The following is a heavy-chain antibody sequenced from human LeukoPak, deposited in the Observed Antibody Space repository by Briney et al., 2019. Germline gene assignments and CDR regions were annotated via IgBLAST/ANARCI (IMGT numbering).Heavy chain of an antibody. CDR2: IIGSGSST. CDR1: GFTFSSYA. V-gene: IGHV3-23*01. J-gene: IGHJ4*02. CDR3: AKDRAQQLVLDF. Sequence: GGSLRLSCAASGFTFSSYAMSWVRQAPGKGLEWVSAIIGSGSSTYYADSVKGRFTISRDNSRNTLFLQMNSLRAEDMAVYYCAKDRAQQLVLDFWGQGTLVTVSS. D-gene: IGHD6-13*01.